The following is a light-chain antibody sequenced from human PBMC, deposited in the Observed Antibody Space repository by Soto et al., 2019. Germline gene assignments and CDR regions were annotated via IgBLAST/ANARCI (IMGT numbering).Light chain of an antibody. J-gene: IGLJ1*01. Sequence: QSALTQPASVSGSPGQSITISCTGTSSDVGGYNYVSWYQQHPGKAPKLMIYEVSNRPSGVSNRFSGSKSGNTASLTISGLQAEDDADYYCSSYTSSITPYVFGTGTKLTVL. V-gene: IGLV2-14*01. CDR3: SSYTSSITPYV. CDR1: SSDVGGYNY. CDR2: EVS.